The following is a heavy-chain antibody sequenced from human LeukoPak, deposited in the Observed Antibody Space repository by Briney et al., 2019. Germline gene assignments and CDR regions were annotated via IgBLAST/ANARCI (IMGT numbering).Heavy chain of an antibody. CDR3: AKWRVRGVIRRHYYYYGMDV. D-gene: IGHD3-10*01. Sequence: GGSLRLSCAASGFSFNTYAMSWVRQAPGKGLEWVSAISNTGGSTYYADSVKGRFTISRDNSKNTLYLQMNSLRAEDTAVYYCAKWRVRGVIRRHYYYYGMDVWGQGTTVTVSS. V-gene: IGHV3-23*01. J-gene: IGHJ6*02. CDR1: GFSFNTYA. CDR2: ISNTGGST.